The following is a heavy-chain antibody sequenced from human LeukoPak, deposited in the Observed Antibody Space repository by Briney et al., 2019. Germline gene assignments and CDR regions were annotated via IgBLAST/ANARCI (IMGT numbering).Heavy chain of an antibody. D-gene: IGHD6-6*01. CDR2: IRHDEANS. J-gene: IGHJ4*02. Sequence: GGSLRLSWAVSGFNLNSYAMHWVRQAPGKGLEWVAVIRHDEANSFYADSVQGRFTISRDTSKKLLYLQMNSLRVEDTAVYYCAKEYTPSSPLGELDSWGQGTLVTVSS. CDR3: AKEYTPSSPLGELDS. V-gene: IGHV3-30*02. CDR1: GFNLNSYA.